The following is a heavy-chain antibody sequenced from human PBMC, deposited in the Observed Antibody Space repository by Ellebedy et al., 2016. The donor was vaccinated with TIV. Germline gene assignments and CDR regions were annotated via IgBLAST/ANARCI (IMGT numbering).Heavy chain of an antibody. V-gene: IGHV3-7*04. D-gene: IGHD5-24*01. CDR3: VRDTVAVPDGNTFDF. CDR2: MKYDEIER. J-gene: IGHJ3*01. Sequence: PGGSLRLSCAASGFTFNSYWMSWVRQAPGKGLEWVAHMKYDEIERYYANSVKGRFTISRDNARNSLYLQMKSLRVDDTAVYYCVRDTVAVPDGNTFDFWGQGTMVSVS. CDR1: GFTFNSYW.